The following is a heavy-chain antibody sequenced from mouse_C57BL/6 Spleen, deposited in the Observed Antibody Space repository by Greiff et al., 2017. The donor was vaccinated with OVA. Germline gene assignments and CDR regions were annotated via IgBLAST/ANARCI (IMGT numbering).Heavy chain of an antibody. CDR2: ISSGGSYT. CDR3: ERETERAAPLNFDD. CDR1: GFTFSSYG. V-gene: IGHV5-6*01. Sequence: EVHLEESGGDLVKPGGSLKLSCAASGFTFSSYGMSWVRQTPDKRLEWVATISSGGSYTYYPDNVKGRFTISRDNAKNTLYLQMSSLKSEDTTMYTCERETERAAPLNFDDRGPAATDAVPS. D-gene: IGHD3-3*01. J-gene: IGHJ2*01.